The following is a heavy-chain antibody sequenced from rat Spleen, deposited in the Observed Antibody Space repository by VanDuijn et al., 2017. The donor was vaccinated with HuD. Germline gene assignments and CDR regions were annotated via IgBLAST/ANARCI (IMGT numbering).Heavy chain of an antibody. CDR2: ISYGDSSGHSST. D-gene: IGHD1-4*01. CDR1: GFTFTDFY. Sequence: EVQLVESGGGLVQPGRSLKLSCATSGFTFTDFYMAWVRQAPTKGLEWVATISYGDSSGHSSTYYRDSVKGRFTISRDNAKSTLSLQMDSLRSEDTATYYCARRHYGYTDYFDYWGQGVMVTVSS. CDR3: ARRHYGYTDYFDY. J-gene: IGHJ2*01. V-gene: IGHV5-7*01.